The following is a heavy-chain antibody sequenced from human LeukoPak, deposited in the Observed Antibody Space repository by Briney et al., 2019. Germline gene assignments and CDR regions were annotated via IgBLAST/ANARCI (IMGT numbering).Heavy chain of an antibody. D-gene: IGHD6-19*01. CDR3: VKDLVAASENVRGWYPMDY. J-gene: IGHJ4*02. Sequence: GGSLRLPCAASGFTFAEYTMHWVRQAPGKGLEWVSLISWNGARIHYGDSVKGRFTISRGNSKNSLYLQMNSLRTEDTALYYCVKDLVAASENVRGWYPMDYWGQGTLVTVSS. CDR1: GFTFAEYT. V-gene: IGHV3-43*01. CDR2: ISWNGARI.